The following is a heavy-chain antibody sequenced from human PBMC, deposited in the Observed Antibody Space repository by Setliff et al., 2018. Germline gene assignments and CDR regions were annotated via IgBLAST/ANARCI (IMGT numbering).Heavy chain of an antibody. Sequence: GASVKVSCKASGYTFSNYGVTWVRQAPGQGLEWMGWVTVYNGNTKYAQNLQGRVTMTTDTSTSTAYMELRSLTSDDTAVYYCARVESMVRGKNILRHFDYWGQGIQVTVSS. V-gene: IGHV1-18*01. CDR1: GYTFSNYG. D-gene: IGHD3-10*01. CDR2: VTVYNGNT. CDR3: ARVESMVRGKNILRHFDY. J-gene: IGHJ4*02.